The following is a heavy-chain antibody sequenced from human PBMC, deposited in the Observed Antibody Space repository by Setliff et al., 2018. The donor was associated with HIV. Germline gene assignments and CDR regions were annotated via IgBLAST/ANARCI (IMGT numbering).Heavy chain of an antibody. CDR1: GGSISGYH. CDR2: IYTSRGT. J-gene: IGHJ4*02. Sequence: SETLSLTCTVSGGSISGYHWNWLRQTPGKGLEWIGYIYTSRGTNYNHSLRTRVIISVDTSNQFSLKLSSVTAADAAVYYCARSPSYRSSWEYYFDYLGQGILVTVSA. V-gene: IGHV4-4*09. CDR3: ARSPSYRSSWEYYFDY. D-gene: IGHD6-13*01.